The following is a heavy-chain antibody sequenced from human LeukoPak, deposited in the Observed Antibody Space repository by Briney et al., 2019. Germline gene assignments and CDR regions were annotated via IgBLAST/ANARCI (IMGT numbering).Heavy chain of an antibody. J-gene: IGHJ4*02. Sequence: GASLRLSCAASGFTFSNYARSWVRQAPGKGLDWVSAITGSGGNTYYAASVKGRFTISRDNSKNTVFLQMNSLRAEDTAVYYCAKWGDYDVLTGYYVSDYWGQGTLVTVSS. CDR3: AKWGDYDVLTGYYVSDY. V-gene: IGHV3-23*01. CDR2: ITGSGGNT. D-gene: IGHD3-9*01. CDR1: GFTFSNYA.